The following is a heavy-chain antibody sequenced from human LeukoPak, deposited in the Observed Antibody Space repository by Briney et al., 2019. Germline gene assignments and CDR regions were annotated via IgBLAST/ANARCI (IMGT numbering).Heavy chain of an antibody. CDR2: INPNSGGT. D-gene: IGHD6-13*01. J-gene: IGHJ3*02. V-gene: IGHV1-2*02. Sequence: ASVKVSCKASGYTFTGYYMHWVRQAPGQGLEWMGWINPNSGGTNYAQKFQGRVTMTRDTSISTAYMELSRLRSDDTAVYYCARRHSSSWYGIYAFDIWGQGKMVTVS. CDR3: ARRHSSSWYGIYAFDI. CDR1: GYTFTGYY.